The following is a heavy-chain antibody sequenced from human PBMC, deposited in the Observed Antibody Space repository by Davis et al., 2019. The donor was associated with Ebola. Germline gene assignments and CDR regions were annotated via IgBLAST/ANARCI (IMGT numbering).Heavy chain of an antibody. CDR2: INPNSGGT. Sequence: ASVKVSCKASGYTFTGYYMHWVRQAPGQGLEWMGWINPNSGGTNYAQKFQGRVTMTRDTSISTAYMELSRLRSDDTAVYYCARDGEAYYYGSGSISGAYGMDVWGQGTTVTVSS. CDR3: ARDGEAYYYGSGSISGAYGMDV. D-gene: IGHD3-10*01. J-gene: IGHJ6*02. CDR1: GYTFTGYY. V-gene: IGHV1-2*02.